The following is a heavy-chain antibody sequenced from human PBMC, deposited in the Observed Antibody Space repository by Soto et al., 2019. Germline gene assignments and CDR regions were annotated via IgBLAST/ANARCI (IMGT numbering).Heavy chain of an antibody. CDR1: GFTFSGSD. V-gene: IGHV3-73*02. CDR2: IRSKRNNFAT. Sequence: EVQLVQSGGGLVQPGGSLKLSCAASGFTFSGSDIHWVRQASGRGLEWLGRIRSKRNNFATVYGESVRGRVTFSRDDSQNTAYLQLNSLKRDDTAVYYCAIHFSWSYGMDAWGLGTTVTVS. CDR3: AIHFSWSYGMDA. D-gene: IGHD3-3*01. J-gene: IGHJ6*02.